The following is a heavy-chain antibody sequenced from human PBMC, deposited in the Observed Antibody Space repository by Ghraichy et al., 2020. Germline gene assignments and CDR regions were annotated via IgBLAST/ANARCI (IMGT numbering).Heavy chain of an antibody. CDR2: IKQDGSEK. CDR3: ARAPGGTAAGKEGHFDY. CDR1: GFTFSSYW. J-gene: IGHJ4*02. D-gene: IGHD6-13*01. V-gene: IGHV3-7*03. Sequence: GGSLRLSCAASGFTFSSYWMSWVRQAPGKGLEWVANIKQDGSEKYYVDSVKGRFTISRDNAKNSLYLQMNSLRAEDTAVYYCARAPGGTAAGKEGHFDYWGQGTLVTVSS.